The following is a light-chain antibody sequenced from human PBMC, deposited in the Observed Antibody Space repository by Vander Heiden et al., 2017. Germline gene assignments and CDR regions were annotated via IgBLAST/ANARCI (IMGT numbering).Light chain of an antibody. CDR1: SLRSYY. V-gene: IGLV3-19*01. CDR3: DSRDSSGDHVL. Sequence: SSELTQDLAVSVALGQTVRITCQGDSLRSYYASWYQKKTGQAPVLVIYGKNSRPSGIPDRFSGSRSGNTASLTITGAQAEDEADYYCDSRDSSGDHVLFGGGTKLTVL. CDR2: GKN. J-gene: IGLJ2*01.